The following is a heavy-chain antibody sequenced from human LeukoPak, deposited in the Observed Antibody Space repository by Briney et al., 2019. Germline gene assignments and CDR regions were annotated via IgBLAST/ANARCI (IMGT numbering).Heavy chain of an antibody. CDR2: INHSGST. D-gene: IGHD4-17*01. CDR1: GGSFSGYY. J-gene: IGHJ6*03. Sequence: SETLSLTCAVYGGSFSGYYWSWIRQPPRKGLEWIGEINHSGSTNYNPSLKSRVTISVDTSKNQFSLKLSSVTAADTAVYYCARASYGDYKGPMHVWGKGTTVTVSS. V-gene: IGHV4-34*01. CDR3: ARASYGDYKGPMHV.